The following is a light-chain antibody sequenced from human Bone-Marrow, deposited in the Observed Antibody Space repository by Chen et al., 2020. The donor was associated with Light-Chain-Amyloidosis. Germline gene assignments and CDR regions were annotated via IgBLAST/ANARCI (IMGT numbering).Light chain of an antibody. V-gene: IGLV6-57*01. J-gene: IGLJ3*02. CDR1: SGSIATNY. CDR2: EDD. CDR3: QSYQGSSQGV. Sequence: NFMLAQPHSLSEPQAKKVTICSTRSSGSIATNYVQWYQQRPGSSPTTVIYEDDQRPSGVPDRFSGSIDRSSTSASLTISGLKTEDEADYYCQSYQGSSQGVFGGGTKLTVL.